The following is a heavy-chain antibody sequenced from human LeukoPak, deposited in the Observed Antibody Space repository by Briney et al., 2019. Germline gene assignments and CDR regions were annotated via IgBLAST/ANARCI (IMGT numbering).Heavy chain of an antibody. CDR2: INTNTGNP. CDR1: GYTFTSYA. Sequence: ASVKVSCKASGYTFTSYAMNWVRQAPGQGLEWMGWINTNTGNPTYAQGFTGRFVFSLDTSVSTAYLQISSLKAEDTAVYYCARSRPPGIAVYWQNWFDPWGQGTLVTVSS. D-gene: IGHD6-19*01. V-gene: IGHV7-4-1*02. J-gene: IGHJ5*02. CDR3: ARSRPPGIAVYWQNWFDP.